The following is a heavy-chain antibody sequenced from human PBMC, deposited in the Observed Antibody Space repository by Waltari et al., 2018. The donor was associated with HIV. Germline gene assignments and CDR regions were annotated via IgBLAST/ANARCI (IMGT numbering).Heavy chain of an antibody. D-gene: IGHD3-3*01. J-gene: IGHJ4*02. CDR1: GGSFSTSSYY. V-gene: IGHV4-39*01. CDR3: VAGYYGRGDY. Sequence: QLQLQESGPGLVKPSETLSLTCPVSGGSFSTSSYYWGWIRQLPGKGLDWIGSVYYSGSSYYNPSLKSRVTISVDTSKNQFSLKLSSVIAADTAVYYCVAGYYGRGDYWGQGTLVTVSS. CDR2: VYYSGSS.